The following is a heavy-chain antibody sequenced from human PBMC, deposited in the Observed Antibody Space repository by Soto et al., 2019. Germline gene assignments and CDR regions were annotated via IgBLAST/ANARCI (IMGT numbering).Heavy chain of an antibody. CDR3: AASPTVTLPNYWYFDL. J-gene: IGHJ2*01. CDR1: GYTFTGYY. V-gene: IGHV1-2*02. Sequence: GASVKVSCKASGYTFTGYYMHWVRLAPGQWLEWMGWINPNSGGTNYAQKFQGRVTMTRDTSISTAYMELSRLRSEDTAVYYCAASPTVTLPNYWYFDLWGRGTLVTVSS. D-gene: IGHD4-17*01. CDR2: INPNSGGT.